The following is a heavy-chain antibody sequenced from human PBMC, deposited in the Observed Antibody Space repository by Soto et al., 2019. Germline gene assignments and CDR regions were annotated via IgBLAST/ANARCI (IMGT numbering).Heavy chain of an antibody. J-gene: IGHJ3*02. V-gene: IGHV3-11*01. CDR1: GFTFSDYE. CDR2: LSRSGNTI. D-gene: IGHD6-19*01. CDR3: ARGSGWYEAGAFDM. Sequence: PGGSLRLSCAASGFTFSDYEMSWIRQAAGKGPEWVSFLSRSGNTIYYADSLKGRFSISRDNAENSLYLQMESLRVEDTATYFCARGSGWYEAGAFDMWGQGTMVTVSA.